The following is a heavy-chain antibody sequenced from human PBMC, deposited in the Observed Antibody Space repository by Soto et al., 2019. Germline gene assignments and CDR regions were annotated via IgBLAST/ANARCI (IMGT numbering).Heavy chain of an antibody. CDR2: INPNSGGT. CDR3: ARDYDDSSGYMGY. CDR1: GYTFTGYY. V-gene: IGHV1-2*04. J-gene: IGHJ4*02. D-gene: IGHD3-22*01. Sequence: SVKVSCKASGYTFTGYYMHWVRQAPGQGLEWMGWINPNSGGTNYAQKFQGWVTMTRDTSISTAYMELSRLRSDDTAVYYCARDYDDSSGYMGYWGQGTLVTVSS.